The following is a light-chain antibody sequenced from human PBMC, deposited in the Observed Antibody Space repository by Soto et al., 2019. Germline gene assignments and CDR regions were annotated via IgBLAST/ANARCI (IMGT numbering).Light chain of an antibody. Sequence: QSALTQPASVSGSPGQSITISCTGTSSDVGSYNLVSWYQQHPGKAPKFMIYEGSQRPSGVSNRFSGSKSGNTASLTISGLQAEDEADYYCCSYAGSSTWVFGGGTKLTVL. CDR2: EGS. V-gene: IGLV2-23*01. CDR3: CSYAGSSTWV. J-gene: IGLJ3*02. CDR1: SSDVGSYNL.